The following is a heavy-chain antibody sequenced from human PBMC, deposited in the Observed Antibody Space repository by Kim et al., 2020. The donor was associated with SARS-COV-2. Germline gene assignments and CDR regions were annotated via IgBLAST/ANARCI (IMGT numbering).Heavy chain of an antibody. J-gene: IGHJ4*02. CDR3: ARIESGGWPQYYFDY. D-gene: IGHD6-19*01. Sequence: PSRKGRVTISVDTSKNQFSLKLSSVTAADTAVYYCARIESGGWPQYYFDYWGQGTLVTVSS. V-gene: IGHV4-59*01.